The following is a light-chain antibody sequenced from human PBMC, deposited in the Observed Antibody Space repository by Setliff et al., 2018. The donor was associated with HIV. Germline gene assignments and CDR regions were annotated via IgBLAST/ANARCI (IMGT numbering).Light chain of an antibody. CDR2: EVT. V-gene: IGLV2-8*01. CDR3: SSYAGSNNYV. CDR1: SSDVGGYNY. J-gene: IGLJ1*01. Sequence: QSVLTQPPYASGSPGQSVTISCTGTSSDVGGYNYVSWYQQYPGKAPKLIIYEVTKRPSGVPDRLSGSKSGNTASLTVSGLQVEDEADYYCSSYAGSNNYVFGTGTKVTVL.